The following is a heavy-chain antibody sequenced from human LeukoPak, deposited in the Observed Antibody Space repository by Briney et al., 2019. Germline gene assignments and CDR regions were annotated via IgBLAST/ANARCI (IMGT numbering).Heavy chain of an antibody. CDR1: GFTFSSYA. CDR3: ASPRQGGAFDI. CDR2: ISYDGSNK. Sequence: PGGSLRLSCAASGFTFSSYAMHWVRQAPGKGLEWVAVISYDGSNKYYADSVKGRFTISRDNSKNTLYLQMNSLRAEDTAVYYCASPRQGGAFDIWGQGTMVTVSS. V-gene: IGHV3-30*04. D-gene: IGHD3-16*01. J-gene: IGHJ3*02.